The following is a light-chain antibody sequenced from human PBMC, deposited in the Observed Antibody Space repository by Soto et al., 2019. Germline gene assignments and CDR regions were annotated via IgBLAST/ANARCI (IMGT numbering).Light chain of an antibody. J-gene: IGKJ1*01. V-gene: IGKV1-5*03. CDR1: QSITSW. CDR3: QQYNSYST. Sequence: DIQMTQSPSTLSASVGDRVTITCRASQSITSWLAWYQQKPGKAPKLLIHKASSLKSGVPSRFSGSGSGTEFTLTISSLQPDDSATYYCQQYNSYSTFGQGTKVDIK. CDR2: KAS.